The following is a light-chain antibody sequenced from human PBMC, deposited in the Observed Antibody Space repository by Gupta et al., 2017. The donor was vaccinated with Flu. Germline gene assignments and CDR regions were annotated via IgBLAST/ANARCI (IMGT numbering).Light chain of an antibody. CDR2: GAS. J-gene: IGKJ1*01. CDR1: QSVSSN. Sequence: EIVMTQSPATLSVSPEERATLSCRASQSVSSNLAWYQQKPGQAPRLLISGASTRATGIPARFSGSGFGKEFTLTISSRQSEDFAVYYCQQYNNWPPGTFGQGTKVEIK. V-gene: IGKV3-15*01. CDR3: QQYNNWPPGT.